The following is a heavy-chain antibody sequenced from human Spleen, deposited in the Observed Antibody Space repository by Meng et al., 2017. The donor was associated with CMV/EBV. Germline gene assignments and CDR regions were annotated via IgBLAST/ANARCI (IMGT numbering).Heavy chain of an antibody. Sequence: SCTASGYTFTGYFIHWVRQAPGQGLEWMGWINPNSGNTSYAQKFQGRVTLTRDASISTAYLDLSRLRSDDTAVYYCARRSGGYYPDYWGQGTLVTV. CDR3: ARRSGGYYPDY. J-gene: IGHJ4*02. CDR2: INPNSGNT. V-gene: IGHV1-2*02. D-gene: IGHD3-22*01. CDR1: GYTFTGYF.